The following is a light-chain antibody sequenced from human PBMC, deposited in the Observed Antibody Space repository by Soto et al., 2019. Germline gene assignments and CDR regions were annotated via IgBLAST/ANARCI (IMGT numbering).Light chain of an antibody. V-gene: IGKV1-39*01. CDR3: QQYNNGPLT. CDR1: QTISTS. Sequence: IQLTQSPSSLSVSPGDKVSLSCRADQTISTSLAWYQQKPGQAPRLLIYAATNMQSGVSPRFSGRGSGTDFTLTISSLQPEDIATYYCQQYNNGPLTFGEGTKVDIK. J-gene: IGKJ4*01. CDR2: AAT.